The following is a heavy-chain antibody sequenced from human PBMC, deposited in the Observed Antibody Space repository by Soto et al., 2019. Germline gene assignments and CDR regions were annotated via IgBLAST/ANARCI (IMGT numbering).Heavy chain of an antibody. D-gene: IGHD6-19*01. J-gene: IGHJ4*02. CDR3: ARAEYTSGWYFLGIDY. CDR1: GFTFSKYA. V-gene: IGHV3-23*01. CDR2: VSSSGGST. Sequence: GGSLRLSCAASGFTFSKYAMNWVRQAPGKGLEWVSTVSSSGGSTSYADSVKGRFTISRDNSENTLYLQMNSLRAEDTALYYCARAEYTSGWYFLGIDYWGQGTLVTVSS.